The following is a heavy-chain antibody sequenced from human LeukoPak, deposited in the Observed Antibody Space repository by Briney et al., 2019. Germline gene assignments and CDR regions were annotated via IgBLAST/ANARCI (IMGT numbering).Heavy chain of an antibody. CDR3: ARDDVLTGYYEDY. V-gene: IGHV1-2*02. J-gene: IGHJ4*02. Sequence: ASVKVSCKASGYTFTGYYMHWVRQAPGQGLEWMGWINPNSGGTNYAQKFQGRVTMTRDTSISTAYMELSRLRSDDATVNYCARDDVLTGYYEDYWGQGTLVTVSS. CDR1: GYTFTGYY. CDR2: INPNSGGT. D-gene: IGHD3-9*01.